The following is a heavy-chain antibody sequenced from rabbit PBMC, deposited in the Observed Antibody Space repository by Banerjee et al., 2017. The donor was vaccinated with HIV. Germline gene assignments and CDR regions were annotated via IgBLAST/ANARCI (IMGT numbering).Heavy chain of an antibody. J-gene: IGHJ4*01. V-gene: IGHV1S47*01. CDR1: GFDFSSYG. CDR2: IDWSSNK. D-gene: IGHD6-1*01. CDR3: GRDRDGDAGYGSLAL. Sequence: QEQLVESGGGLVQPGGSLKLSCKASGFDFSSYGASWVRQAPGKGLEWLVYIDWSSNKWYASWLNGRFTISRSTSLNSVDLKMTSLTVADTATYFCGRDRDGDAGYGSLALWGQGTLVTVS.